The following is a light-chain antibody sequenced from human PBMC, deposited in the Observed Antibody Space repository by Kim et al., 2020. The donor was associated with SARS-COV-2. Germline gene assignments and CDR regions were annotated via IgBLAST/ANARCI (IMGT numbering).Light chain of an antibody. Sequence: ASVGDRVTITCRASQSISSWLAWYQQKPGKAPKLLIYKASSLESGVPSRFSGSGSGTEFTLTISSLQPDDFATYYCQQYNSYSLYTFGQGTKLEIK. V-gene: IGKV1-5*03. J-gene: IGKJ2*01. CDR1: QSISSW. CDR3: QQYNSYSLYT. CDR2: KAS.